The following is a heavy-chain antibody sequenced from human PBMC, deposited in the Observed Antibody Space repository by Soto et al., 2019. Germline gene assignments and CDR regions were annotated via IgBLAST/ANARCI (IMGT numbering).Heavy chain of an antibody. V-gene: IGHV5-51*01. CDR3: ARGGVSTHTFDY. CDR1: GYNFAGYW. Sequence: PGESLKISCKGSGYNFAGYWIAWVRQMPGKGLELMGIIYPSDSDTRYRPSFQGQVTISADKSISSAYLQWSSLRASDTAMYCCARGGVSTHTFDYRGKGTPVTVSS. CDR2: IYPSDSDT. D-gene: IGHD3-3*01. J-gene: IGHJ4*02.